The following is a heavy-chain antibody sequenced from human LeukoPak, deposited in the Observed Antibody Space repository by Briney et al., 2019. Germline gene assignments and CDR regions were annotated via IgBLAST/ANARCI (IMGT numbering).Heavy chain of an antibody. CDR2: ISEDGTKK. Sequence: GGSLRLSCAASGFSFSFYGMHCVRQAPGKGLEWVPVISEDGTKKNYAESVKGRFTISRDNSNNTLYLQMNSLRAEDTAVYYCAKDRETTSSGTFGNWGQGTLVTVSS. D-gene: IGHD6-13*01. CDR3: AKDRETTSSGTFGN. CDR1: GFSFSFYG. V-gene: IGHV3-30*18. J-gene: IGHJ4*02.